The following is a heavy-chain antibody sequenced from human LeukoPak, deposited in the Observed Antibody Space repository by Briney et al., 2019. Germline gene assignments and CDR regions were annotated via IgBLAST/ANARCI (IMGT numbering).Heavy chain of an antibody. CDR2: ISGSGDST. Sequence: GGSLRLSCAASGFTFSSFAMNWVRRAPGKGLEWVSVISGSGDSTNYADSVKGRFTISRDNSKNTLYLQMNSLRAEDTALYYCAKSDCTGASCYTQKDWGQGALVTVSS. V-gene: IGHV3-23*01. CDR3: AKSDCTGASCYTQKD. CDR1: GFTFSSFA. J-gene: IGHJ4*02. D-gene: IGHD2-2*02.